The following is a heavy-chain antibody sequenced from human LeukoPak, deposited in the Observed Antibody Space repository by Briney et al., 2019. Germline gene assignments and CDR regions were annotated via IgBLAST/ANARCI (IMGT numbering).Heavy chain of an antibody. CDR3: AKYGSGSYPPYNWFDP. J-gene: IGHJ5*02. D-gene: IGHD3-10*01. CDR2: IYSSGST. CDR1: GGSISSYY. V-gene: IGHV4-4*07. Sequence: SETLSLTCTVSGGSISSYYWSWIRQPAGKGLEWIGRIYSSGSTNYNPSLKSRVTMSVDTSKNQFSLKLSSVTAADTAVSYCAKYGSGSYPPYNWFDPWGQGTLVTVSS.